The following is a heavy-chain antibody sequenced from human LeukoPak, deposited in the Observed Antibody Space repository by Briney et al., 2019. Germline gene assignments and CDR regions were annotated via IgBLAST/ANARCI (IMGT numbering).Heavy chain of an antibody. J-gene: IGHJ6*03. Sequence: SETLSLTCPVSGGSISSSSYYWGWIRQPPGKGLEWIGSIYYSGSTYYNPSLKSRVTISVDTSKNQFSLKLSSVTAADTAVYYCARGGYYDSSGSSRGYYYYYMDVWGKGTTVTVSS. D-gene: IGHD3-22*01. CDR2: IYYSGST. V-gene: IGHV4-39*07. CDR3: ARGGYYDSSGSSRGYYYYYMDV. CDR1: GGSISSSSYY.